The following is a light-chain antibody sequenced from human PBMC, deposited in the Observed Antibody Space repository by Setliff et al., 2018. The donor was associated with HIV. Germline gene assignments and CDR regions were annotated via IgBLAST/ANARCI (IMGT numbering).Light chain of an antibody. CDR3: CSYAGSSAVV. CDR2: EVS. CDR1: SSDVGSYNF. V-gene: IGLV2-23*02. Sequence: QSAPAQPASVSGSPGQSNTISCTGTSSDVGSYNFVSWYQQHTGKAPKLMIYEVSKRPSGGSNRFSGSKSGNTAPLTISGLQAEYGADYYCCSYAGSSAVVFGGGTKVTV. J-gene: IGLJ2*01.